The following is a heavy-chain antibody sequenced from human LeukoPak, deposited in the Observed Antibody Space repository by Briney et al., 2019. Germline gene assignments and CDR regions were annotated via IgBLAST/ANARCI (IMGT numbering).Heavy chain of an antibody. D-gene: IGHD2-2*01. CDR1: GFTFSSYA. CDR3: AKDWAFCSTTSCYSYFNY. J-gene: IGHJ4*02. Sequence: GGSLRLSCAASGFTFSSYAMNWVRQAPGKGLEWVSAISGSGGSTYYADSVKGRFTISRDNSKNTVYLQMTSLRAEDTAVYYCAKDWAFCSTTSCYSYFNYWGQGTLVTVSS. V-gene: IGHV3-23*01. CDR2: ISGSGGST.